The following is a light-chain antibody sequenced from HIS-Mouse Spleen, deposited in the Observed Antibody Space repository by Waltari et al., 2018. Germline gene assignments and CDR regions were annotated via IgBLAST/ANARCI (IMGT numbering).Light chain of an antibody. CDR1: ALPKNY. CDR2: EDS. V-gene: IGLV3-10*01. J-gene: IGLJ2*01. CDR3: YSTDSSGNHRV. Sequence: SYELTQPPSASVAPAQTARITCSEEALPKNYAYWYQQKSGQAPVPVIYEDSKRPSGIPERFSGSSSGTMATLTISGAQVEDEADYYCYSTDSSGNHRVFGGGTKLTVL.